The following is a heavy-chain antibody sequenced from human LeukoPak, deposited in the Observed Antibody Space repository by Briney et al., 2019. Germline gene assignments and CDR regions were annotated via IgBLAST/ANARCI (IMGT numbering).Heavy chain of an antibody. CDR3: ARGQRPIRVVTSELFDY. CDR2: INPGGGNT. V-gene: IGHV1-46*01. CDR1: GYTFTSYY. J-gene: IGHJ4*02. D-gene: IGHD3-3*01. Sequence: ASVKVSCKASGYTFTSYYIYWVRQAPGQGLEWMGLINPGGGNTNYAQKFQGRVTMTRDMSTSTVYMGLSSLTSEDTAVYYCARGQRPIRVVTSELFDYWGQETLVTVSS.